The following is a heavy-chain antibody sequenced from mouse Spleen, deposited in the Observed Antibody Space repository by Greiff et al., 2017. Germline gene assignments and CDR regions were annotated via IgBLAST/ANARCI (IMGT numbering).Heavy chain of an antibody. CDR2: IDPSDSYT. Sequence: VQLQQPGAELVRPGTSVKLSCKASGYTFTSYWMHWVKQRPGQGLEWIGVIDPSDSYTNYNQKFKGKATLTVDTSSSTAYMQLSSLTSEDSAVYYCASHYYGFDDWGQGTTLTVAS. V-gene: IGHV1-59*01. D-gene: IGHD1-2*01. CDR3: ASHYYGFDD. CDR1: GYTFTSYW. J-gene: IGHJ2*01.